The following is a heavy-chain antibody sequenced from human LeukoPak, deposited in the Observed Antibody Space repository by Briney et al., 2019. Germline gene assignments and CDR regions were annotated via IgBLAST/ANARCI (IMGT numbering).Heavy chain of an antibody. Sequence: PSETLSLTCTVSGGSISSSSYYWGWIRQPPGKGLEWIGSIYYSGSTYYNPSLKSRVTISVDTSKNQFSLKLSSVTAADTAVYYCARLPYSRSSWAFDYWGQGTLVTVSS. V-gene: IGHV4-39*01. J-gene: IGHJ4*02. CDR2: IYYSGST. D-gene: IGHD6-6*01. CDR3: ARLPYSRSSWAFDY. CDR1: GGSISSSSYY.